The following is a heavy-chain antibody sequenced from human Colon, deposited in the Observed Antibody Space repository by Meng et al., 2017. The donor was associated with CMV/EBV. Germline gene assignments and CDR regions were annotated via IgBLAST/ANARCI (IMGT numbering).Heavy chain of an antibody. CDR3: ARDSNLSGLAY. CDR2: VYISGNT. Sequence: VRLRESGQGLVKPAETLPLTCTVAGASITSYYWSWIRQAAGKGLEWIGRVYISGNTNYNPSLKSRVTMSIDTSKNQLSLNIRSVTAADTAVYYCARDSNLSGLAYWGQGTLVTVSS. D-gene: IGHD3-10*01. J-gene: IGHJ4*02. CDR1: GASITSYY. V-gene: IGHV4-4*07.